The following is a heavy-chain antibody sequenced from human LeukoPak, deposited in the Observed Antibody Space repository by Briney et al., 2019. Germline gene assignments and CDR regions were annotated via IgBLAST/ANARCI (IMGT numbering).Heavy chain of an antibody. CDR1: GFTFSSYA. D-gene: IGHD4-17*01. Sequence: GGSLRLSCAASGFTFSSYAMHWVRQAPGKGLEYVSAISSNGGSTYYANSVKGRFTISRDNSKNTLYLQMGSLRAEDMAVYYCARGGRLTTVTTSFYDAFDIWGQGTMVTVSS. CDR2: ISSNGGST. V-gene: IGHV3-64*01. J-gene: IGHJ3*02. CDR3: ARGGRLTTVTTSFYDAFDI.